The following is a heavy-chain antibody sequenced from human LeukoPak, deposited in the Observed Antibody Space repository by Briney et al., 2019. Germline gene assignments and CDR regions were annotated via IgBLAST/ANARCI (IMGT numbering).Heavy chain of an antibody. CDR3: ARGRQLVLAASEN. CDR2: ISSFNGKT. J-gene: IGHJ4*02. V-gene: IGHV1-18*01. Sequence: ASVKVSCKTSGYTFTSYGINWVRQAPGQGLEWMGWISSFNGKTNYAQKLQGRVTLTTDTSTSTAYMELRSLRSDDTAVYYCARGRQLVLAASENWGQGTLVIVSS. CDR1: GYTFTSYG. D-gene: IGHD6-13*01.